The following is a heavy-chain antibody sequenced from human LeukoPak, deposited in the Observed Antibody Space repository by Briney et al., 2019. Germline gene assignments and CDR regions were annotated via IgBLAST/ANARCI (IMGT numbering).Heavy chain of an antibody. V-gene: IGHV3-30*04. Sequence: GGSLRLSCAASGFTFSNYAIHWVRQAPGKGLEWVALISYDGSNKNYADSVKGRFTISRDNSKNTLYLQMNSLRADDTAVYYCARTYYDILTGYNPYFDYWGQGTLVTVSS. CDR1: GFTFSNYA. J-gene: IGHJ4*02. D-gene: IGHD3-9*01. CDR3: ARTYYDILTGYNPYFDY. CDR2: ISYDGSNK.